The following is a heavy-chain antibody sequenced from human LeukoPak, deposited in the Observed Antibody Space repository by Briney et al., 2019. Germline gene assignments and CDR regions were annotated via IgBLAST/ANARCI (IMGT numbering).Heavy chain of an antibody. D-gene: IGHD5-18*01. CDR3: ARPIEGIQRNFLYYYYMDV. V-gene: IGHV4-39*01. CDR1: GGSISSSSYY. Sequence: PSETLSLTCTVSGGSISSSSYYWGWIRRPPGKGLEWIGSIYYSGSTYYNPSLKSRVTISVDTSKNQFSLKLSSVTAADTAVYYCARPIEGIQRNFLYYYYMDVWGKGTTVTISS. CDR2: IYYSGST. J-gene: IGHJ6*03.